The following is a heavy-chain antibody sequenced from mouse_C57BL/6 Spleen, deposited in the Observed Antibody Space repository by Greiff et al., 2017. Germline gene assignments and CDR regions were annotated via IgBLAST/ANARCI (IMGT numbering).Heavy chain of an antibody. CDR2: IDPSDSYN. J-gene: IGHJ1*03. CDR1: GYTFTSYW. Sequence: QVQLQQPGAELVMPGASVKLSCKASGYTFTSYWMHWVKQRPGQGLEWIGEIDPSDSYNNYNQKFKGKSTLTVDKSSSTAYMQLSSLTSEDSAVYYCALLLRDWYFDGRGTGTTVTSSS. D-gene: IGHD1-1*01. CDR3: ALLLRDWYFDG. V-gene: IGHV1-69*01.